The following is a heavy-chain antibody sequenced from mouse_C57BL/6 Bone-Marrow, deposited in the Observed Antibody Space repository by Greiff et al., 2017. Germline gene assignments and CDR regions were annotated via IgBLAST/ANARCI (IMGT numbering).Heavy chain of an antibody. J-gene: IGHJ2*01. CDR2: IYPGDGDT. D-gene: IGHD1-1*01. Sequence: VQLQQSGAELVKPGASVKISCKASGYAFSSYWMNWVKQRPGKGLEWIGQIYPGDGDTNYNGKFKGKATLTADKSSSTAYMQLSSLTSEDSAVYFCARGDYYGSSPYYFYYWGQGTTLTVSS. CDR3: ARGDYYGSSPYYFYY. CDR1: GYAFSSYW. V-gene: IGHV1-80*01.